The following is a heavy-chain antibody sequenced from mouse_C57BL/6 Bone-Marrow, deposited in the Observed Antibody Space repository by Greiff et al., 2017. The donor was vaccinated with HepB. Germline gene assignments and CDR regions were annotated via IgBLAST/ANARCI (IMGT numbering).Heavy chain of an antibody. CDR1: GYTFTSYW. J-gene: IGHJ3*01. Sequence: QVQLQQPGAELVKPGASVKLSCKASGYTFTSYWMHWVKQRPGQGLEWIGMIHPNSGSTNYNEKFKRKATLTVDKSSSTAYMQLSSLTSEDSAVYYCADGGYLWFAYWGQGTLVTVSA. CDR2: IHPNSGST. CDR3: ADGGYLWFAY. D-gene: IGHD2-2*01. V-gene: IGHV1-64*01.